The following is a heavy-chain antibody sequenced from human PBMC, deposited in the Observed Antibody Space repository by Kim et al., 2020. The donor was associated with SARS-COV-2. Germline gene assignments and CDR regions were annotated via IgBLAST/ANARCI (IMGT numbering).Heavy chain of an antibody. J-gene: IGHJ3*02. Sequence: GGSLRLSCAASGFTFSNAWMSWVRQAPGKGLEWVGRIKSKTDGGTTDYAAPVKGRFTISRDDSKNTLYLQMNSLKTEDTAVYYCTTFPNWYFDWLLLGDAFDIWGQGTMVTVSS. D-gene: IGHD3-9*01. CDR2: IKSKTDGGTT. CDR1: GFTFSNAW. CDR3: TTFPNWYFDWLLLGDAFDI. V-gene: IGHV3-15*01.